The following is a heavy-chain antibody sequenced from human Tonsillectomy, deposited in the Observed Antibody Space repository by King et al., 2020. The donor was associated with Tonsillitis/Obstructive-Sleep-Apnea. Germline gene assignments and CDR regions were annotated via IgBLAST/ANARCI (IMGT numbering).Heavy chain of an antibody. Sequence: VQLVQSGGGVVQPGRSLRLSCAASGFTFSSYAMHWVRQAPGKGLEWVAVISYDGSNKYYADSVKGRFTISRDNSKNTLYLQMNSLRAEDTAVYYCAREGRAAAAFTQPPHYWGQGTLVTVSS. CDR2: ISYDGSNK. J-gene: IGHJ4*02. CDR1: GFTFSSYA. CDR3: AREGRAAAAFTQPPHY. D-gene: IGHD6-13*01. V-gene: IGHV3-30*04.